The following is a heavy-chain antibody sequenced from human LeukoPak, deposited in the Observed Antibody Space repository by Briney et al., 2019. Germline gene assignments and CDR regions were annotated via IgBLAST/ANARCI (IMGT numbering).Heavy chain of an antibody. CDR2: IGIDSGNT. D-gene: IGHD4-11*01. CDR3: ARDHNYAFDS. V-gene: IGHV3-48*01. CDR1: GIDFRGYW. Sequence: GSLRLSCAVSGIDFRGYWMAWVRQAPGKGLEWFSYIGIDSGNTKYADSVKGRFTISADKAKNSLYLQMNSLRVEDTAVYYCARDHNYAFDSWGQGTLVTVTS. J-gene: IGHJ4*02.